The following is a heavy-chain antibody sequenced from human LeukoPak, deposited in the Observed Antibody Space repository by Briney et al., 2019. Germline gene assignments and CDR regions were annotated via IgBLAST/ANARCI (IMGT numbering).Heavy chain of an antibody. J-gene: IGHJ6*03. V-gene: IGHV4-4*07. CDR2: IYTSGST. CDR3: ARLAGYQPLGGPHYYYYMDV. Sequence: SETLSLTCTVSGGSISSYYWSWIRQPAGKGLEWIGRIYTSGSTNYNPSLKSRVTISVDKSKNQFSLKLSSVTAADTAVYYCARLAGYQPLGGPHYYYYMDVWGKGTTVTVSS. CDR1: GGSISSYY. D-gene: IGHD2-2*01.